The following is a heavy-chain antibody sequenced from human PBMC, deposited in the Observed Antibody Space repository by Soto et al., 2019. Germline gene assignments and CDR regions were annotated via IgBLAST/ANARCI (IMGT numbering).Heavy chain of an antibody. CDR2: ISYDGSNK. D-gene: IGHD2-15*01. V-gene: IGHV3-30*03. Sequence: QVQLVESGGGVVQPGRSLRLSCAASGFTFSSYGMHWVRQAPGKGLEWVAVISYDGSNKYYADSVKGRVTISRDNSKNTPYLQMNSLRAEDTAVYYCDRYQVRVVVAAAFHYWGQGTLVTVSS. CDR1: GFTFSSYG. J-gene: IGHJ4*02. CDR3: DRYQVRVVVAAAFHY.